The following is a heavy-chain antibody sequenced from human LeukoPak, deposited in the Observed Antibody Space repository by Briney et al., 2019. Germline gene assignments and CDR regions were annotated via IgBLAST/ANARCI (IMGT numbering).Heavy chain of an antibody. CDR3: ARQITGARMYYFDY. Sequence: PSETQSLTCTVSGGSISSSSYYWGWIRQPPGKGLEWIGSIYYSGSTYYNPSLKSRVTISVDTSKNQFSLKLSSVTAADTAVYYCARQITGARMYYFDYWGQGTLVTVSS. CDR2: IYYSGST. D-gene: IGHD7-27*01. J-gene: IGHJ4*02. CDR1: GGSISSSSYY. V-gene: IGHV4-39*01.